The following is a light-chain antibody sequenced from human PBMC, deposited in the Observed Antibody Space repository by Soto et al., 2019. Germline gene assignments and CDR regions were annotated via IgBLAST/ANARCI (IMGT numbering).Light chain of an antibody. CDR2: GAS. V-gene: IGKV3-20*01. CDR1: QSVGSNY. Sequence: EIVLTQSPGTLSLSPGERATLSCRASQSVGSNYLAWYQQKPGQAPRLLIYGASSRATGIPDRFSGSGSGTDFTLTISRLESGDFAVYYCQQYGSSPRTFGQGTKVEIK. J-gene: IGKJ1*01. CDR3: QQYGSSPRT.